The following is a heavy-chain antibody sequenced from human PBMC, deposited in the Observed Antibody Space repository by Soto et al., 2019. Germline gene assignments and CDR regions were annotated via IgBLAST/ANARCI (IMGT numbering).Heavy chain of an antibody. Sequence: GGSLRLSCAASGFTFSSYSMNWVRQAPGKGLEWVSSISSSSSYIYYADSVKGRFTISRDNAKNSLYLQMNSLRAEDTAVYYCARDAYYYDSSGVLDVWGQGTTVTVSS. CDR3: ARDAYYYDSSGVLDV. CDR1: GFTFSSYS. J-gene: IGHJ6*02. CDR2: ISSSSSYI. D-gene: IGHD3-22*01. V-gene: IGHV3-21*01.